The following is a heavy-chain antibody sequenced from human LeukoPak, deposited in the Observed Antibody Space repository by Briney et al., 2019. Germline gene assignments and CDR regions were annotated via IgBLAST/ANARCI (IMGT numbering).Heavy chain of an antibody. Sequence: PGGSLRLSCAASGFTFSGYAMTWVRQAPGKGLEWVSATSGSGGSTYYADSVKGRFTISRDNSKNTLYLQMNSLRAEDTAVYYCAKNGGILTGYSDYWGQGTLVTVSS. CDR1: GFTFSGYA. V-gene: IGHV3-23*01. CDR2: TSGSGGST. CDR3: AKNGGILTGYSDY. D-gene: IGHD3-9*01. J-gene: IGHJ4*02.